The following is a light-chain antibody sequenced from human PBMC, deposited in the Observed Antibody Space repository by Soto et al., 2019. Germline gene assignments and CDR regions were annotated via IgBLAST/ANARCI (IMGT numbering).Light chain of an antibody. CDR1: QSVSSSY. CDR3: HQYGSSPYT. V-gene: IGKV3-20*01. CDR2: GAS. J-gene: IGKJ2*01. Sequence: EIVLTQSPGTLSLSPGERATLSCRASQSVSSSYLAWYQQKPGQAPRLLIYGASSRATGIPDRFSGSGSGTDFTLTISRLEPEDFAVYYCHQYGSSPYTFDQGPSWRSN.